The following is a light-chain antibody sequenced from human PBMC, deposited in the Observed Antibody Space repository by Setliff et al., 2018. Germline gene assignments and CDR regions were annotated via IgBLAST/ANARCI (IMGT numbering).Light chain of an antibody. J-gene: IGLJ2*01. Sequence: SVLTQPLSASGTPGQRVSISCSGAISNIATNTVNWFQQLPGTAPKLLIYSNNQRPSGVPDRFSGSKTGTSASLAISGLRSEDEAVYYCAAWDDRLDGVLFGGGTPLTVL. V-gene: IGLV1-44*01. CDR1: ISNIATNT. CDR2: SNN. CDR3: AAWDDRLDGVL.